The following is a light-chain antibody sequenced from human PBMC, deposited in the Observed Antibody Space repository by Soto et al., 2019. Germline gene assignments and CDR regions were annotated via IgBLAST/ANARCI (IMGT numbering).Light chain of an antibody. CDR3: QQLLSYPIT. CDR2: AAS. J-gene: IGKJ5*01. CDR1: HGISSY. Sequence: DIQFTQSPSFLSASVLDRVTLTCRASHGISSYLAWYQQKPGKAPKLLIYAASTLQSGVPLRFSGSGSGTSFTLTISSLQPEDFATYYCQQLLSYPITFGQGTRLE. V-gene: IGKV1-9*01.